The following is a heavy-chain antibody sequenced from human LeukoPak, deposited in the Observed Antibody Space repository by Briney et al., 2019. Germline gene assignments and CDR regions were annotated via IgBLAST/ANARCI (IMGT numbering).Heavy chain of an antibody. D-gene: IGHD4-23*01. CDR3: ARAHDGGNSRGLVDY. CDR1: GGSFSGYY. J-gene: IGHJ4*02. V-gene: IGHV4-34*01. CDR2: INHGGST. Sequence: SETLSLTCAVYGGSFSGYYWSWIRQPPGKGLEWIGEINHGGSTNYSPSLKSRLTISVDTSKNQFSLKLSSLTAADTAVYYCARAHDGGNSRGLVDYWGQGTLVTVPS.